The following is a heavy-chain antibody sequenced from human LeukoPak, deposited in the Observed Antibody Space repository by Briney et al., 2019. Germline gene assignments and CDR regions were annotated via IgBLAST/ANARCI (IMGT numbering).Heavy chain of an antibody. CDR2: INWNGGST. CDR3: ARAGGYFDWLGFFDY. CDR1: GFTFDDYG. D-gene: IGHD3-9*01. V-gene: IGHV3-20*04. Sequence: GGSLRLSCAASGFTFDDYGMSWVRQAPGKGLEWVSGINWNGGSTGYADSVKGRFTISRDNAKNSLYLQMNSLRAEDTAVYYCARAGGYFDWLGFFDYWGQGTLVTVSS. J-gene: IGHJ4*02.